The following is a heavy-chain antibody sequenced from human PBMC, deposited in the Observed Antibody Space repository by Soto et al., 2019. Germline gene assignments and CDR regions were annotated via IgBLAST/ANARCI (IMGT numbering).Heavy chain of an antibody. CDR3: VRQGFGALHGLVDV. CDR1: GGSTSSSSYY. CDR2: IHYSGDT. D-gene: IGHD3-10*01. V-gene: IGHV4-61*05. Sequence: SETLSLTCTVSGGSTSSSSYYWGWIRQPPGKGLEWIGYIHYSGDTSYNPFLKSRVTISLDTSTKQFSLKLSSVTAADTAVYYCVRQGFGALHGLVDVWGQGTTVTVSS. J-gene: IGHJ6*02.